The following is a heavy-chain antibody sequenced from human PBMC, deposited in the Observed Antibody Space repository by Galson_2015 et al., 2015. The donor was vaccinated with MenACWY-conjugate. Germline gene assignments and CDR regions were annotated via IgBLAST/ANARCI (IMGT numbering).Heavy chain of an antibody. D-gene: IGHD1-26*01. V-gene: IGHV2-5*02. CDR3: AHRRRYSGNWDGGYFDN. J-gene: IGHJ4*02. CDR2: IYWDGDK. Sequence: PALVKPTQTLTLTCTFSGFSPTTNPLGVGWIRQPPGKALEWLALIYWDGDKRYSPSLRSRVSITKDTSNNQVVLTMTNVDPVDTATYYCAHRRRYSGNWDGGYFDNWGQGTLVTVSS. CDR1: GFSPTTNPLG.